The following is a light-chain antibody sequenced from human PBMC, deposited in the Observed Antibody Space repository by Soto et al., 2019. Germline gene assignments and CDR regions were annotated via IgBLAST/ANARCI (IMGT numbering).Light chain of an antibody. CDR3: QQYNSYWT. CDR1: QSIPRW. Sequence: DIQMTQSPSTLSACVGDRVTISCRASQSIPRWLAWFQQKPGKAPKLLIYKASTLESGVPPRFGGSGSGTEFTPTISSLQPHDVATDYCQQYNSYWTFGQGTKVEIK. CDR2: KAS. V-gene: IGKV1-5*03. J-gene: IGKJ1*01.